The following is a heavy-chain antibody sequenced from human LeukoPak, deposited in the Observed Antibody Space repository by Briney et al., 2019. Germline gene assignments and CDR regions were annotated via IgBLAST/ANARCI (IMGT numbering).Heavy chain of an antibody. CDR1: GYTFTSYG. CDR2: IRVYNGNT. Sequence: ASVKVSCKASGYTFTSYGISWVRQAPGQGLEWLGWIRVYNGNTDYAQKLQGRVTMTTDTSTSTAYMELRSLRSDDTAVYYCARSGRLETYYCDSSGYFYVDYWGQGTLVTVSS. V-gene: IGHV1-18*01. CDR3: ARSGRLETYYCDSSGYFYVDY. D-gene: IGHD3-22*01. J-gene: IGHJ4*02.